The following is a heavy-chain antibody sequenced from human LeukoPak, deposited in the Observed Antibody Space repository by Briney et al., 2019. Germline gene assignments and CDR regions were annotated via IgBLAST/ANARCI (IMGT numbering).Heavy chain of an antibody. V-gene: IGHV3-15*01. CDR2: IRSKTDGGTT. J-gene: IGHJ5*01. D-gene: IGHD2-2*01. Sequence: GGSLRLSCAASGFTFSNAWMSWVRQAPGKGLEWVGRIRSKTDGGTTDYAAPVKGRFTISRDDSRNTLYLQMSSLKTEDTAVYYCTKSLDCSRTSCDSWGQGTLATVSS. CDR1: GFTFSNAW. CDR3: TKSLDCSRTSCDS.